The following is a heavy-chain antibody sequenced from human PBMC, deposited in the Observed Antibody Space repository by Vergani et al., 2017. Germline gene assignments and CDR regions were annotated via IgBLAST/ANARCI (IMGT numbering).Heavy chain of an antibody. D-gene: IGHD3-22*01. CDR1: GFTFSSYG. CDR2: IWYDGSNK. V-gene: IGHV3-33*01. J-gene: IGHJ4*02. Sequence: QVQLVESGGGVVQPGRSLRLSCAASGFTFSSYGMHWVRQAPGKGLEWVAVIWYDGSNKYYADSVKGRFTISRDNSKNTLYLQMNSLRAEDTAVYYCARDRGYYPLYYFDYWGQGTLVTVSS. CDR3: ARDRGYYPLYYFDY.